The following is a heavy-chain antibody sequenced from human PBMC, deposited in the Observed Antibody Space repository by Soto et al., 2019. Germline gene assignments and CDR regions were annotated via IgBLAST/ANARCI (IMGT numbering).Heavy chain of an antibody. CDR1: GFNFTRYS. J-gene: IGHJ4*02. CDR3: ARESEDRTSNFDY. V-gene: IGHV3-21*04. Sequence: TGSSQRLSRAASGFNFTRYSMNWVIKDTGKGLEWVSSISSTTTYIYYGDSMKGRFTISRDNAKNSLYLEMNSLIAEDTAVYYCARESEDRTSNFDYWGQGTLVSVSS. CDR2: ISSTTTYI.